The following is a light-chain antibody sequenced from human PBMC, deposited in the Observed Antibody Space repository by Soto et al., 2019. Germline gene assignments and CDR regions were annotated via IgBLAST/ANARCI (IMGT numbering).Light chain of an antibody. V-gene: IGKV3D-15*01. CDR1: QSVSGN. J-gene: IGKJ1*01. Sequence: EIVLTQSPATLSVSPGERATLSCRASQSVSGNLAWYQQKPGQAPRLLIYGASTRATGIPARFSGSGSGTEFTLTISSLQSEDFAVYYCQQYNNWPLTFGQGTKVEIK. CDR3: QQYNNWPLT. CDR2: GAS.